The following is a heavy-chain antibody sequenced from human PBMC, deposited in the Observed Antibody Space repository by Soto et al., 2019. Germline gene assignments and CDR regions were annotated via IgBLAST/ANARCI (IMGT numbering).Heavy chain of an antibody. Sequence: PSETLSLTCTVSGGPISSGDHFWSWIRQPPGKGLESIVYISYGGTTYYNPSLQSRITISVDTSKNQFSLKLSSVTAADTAIYYCARGRGYGYGIDYWGQGTLVTVSS. CDR1: GGPISSGDHF. V-gene: IGHV4-30-4*01. D-gene: IGHD5-18*01. J-gene: IGHJ4*02. CDR3: ARGRGYGYGIDY. CDR2: ISYGGTT.